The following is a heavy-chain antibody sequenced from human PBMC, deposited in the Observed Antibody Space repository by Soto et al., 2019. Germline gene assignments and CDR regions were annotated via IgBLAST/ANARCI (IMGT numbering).Heavy chain of an antibody. D-gene: IGHD5-12*01. V-gene: IGHV4-34*01. CDR1: GGSFSGYY. CDR2: INHSGST. CDR3: ARAIVAPKYYFDY. Sequence: PSETLSLTCAVYGGSFSGYYWSWIRQPPGKGLEWIGEINHSGSTNYNPSLKSRVTISVDTSKNQFSLKLSSVTAADTAVYYCARAIVAPKYYFDYWGQGTLVTVSS. J-gene: IGHJ4*02.